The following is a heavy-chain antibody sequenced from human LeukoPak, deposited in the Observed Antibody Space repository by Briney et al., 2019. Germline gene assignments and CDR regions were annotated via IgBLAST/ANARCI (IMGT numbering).Heavy chain of an antibody. CDR1: ANTFTGYF. CDR2: INPKSGGT. J-gene: IGHJ4*01. Sequence: ASVTVSCKASANTFTGYFLHWVRQAPGQGLEWMGWINPKSGGTKYAQKFQGRVTMTRDTSIRTAYMELSRLTSDDTAVYYCASPVGTTPEGLGLWGQGTLVTVSS. D-gene: IGHD2/OR15-2a*01. V-gene: IGHV1-2*02. CDR3: ASPVGTTPEGLGL.